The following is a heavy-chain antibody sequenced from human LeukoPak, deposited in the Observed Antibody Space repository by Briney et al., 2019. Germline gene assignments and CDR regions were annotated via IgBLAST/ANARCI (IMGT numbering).Heavy chain of an antibody. J-gene: IGHJ3*02. V-gene: IGHV1-69*04. CDR3: ARANGGKLEAFDI. D-gene: IGHD4-23*01. Sequence: GASVKVSCKASGGTFSSYAISWVRQAPGQGLEWMGRIIPIFGIANYAQKFQGRVTITADKSTSTAYMELSSLRSEDTAVYYCARANGGKLEAFDIWGQGTMVTVSS. CDR1: GGTFSSYA. CDR2: IIPIFGIA.